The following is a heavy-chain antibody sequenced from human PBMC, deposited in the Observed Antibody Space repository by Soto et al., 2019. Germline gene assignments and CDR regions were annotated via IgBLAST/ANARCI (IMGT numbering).Heavy chain of an antibody. Sequence: PSETLSLTCAVSGGSVSAAGYSWSWIRQPPGGGLEWIGYIYHSGTTLYNPSLKSHVTISVDTSKNQFSLKVKSVSAADTAVYFCARNSRGYIYGYYFDSWGQGTLVTVSS. D-gene: IGHD5-18*01. J-gene: IGHJ4*02. CDR3: ARNSRGYIYGYYFDS. CDR1: GGSVSAAGYS. V-gene: IGHV4-30-2*02. CDR2: IYHSGTT.